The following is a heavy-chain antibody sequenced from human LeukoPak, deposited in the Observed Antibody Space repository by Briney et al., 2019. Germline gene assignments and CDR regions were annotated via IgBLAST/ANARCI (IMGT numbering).Heavy chain of an antibody. CDR1: GGTFSSYA. CDR2: IIPIFGIA. J-gene: IGHJ6*03. D-gene: IGHD5-24*01. V-gene: IGHV1-69*13. Sequence: ASVKVSCKAPGGTFSSYAISWVRQAPGQGLEWMGGIIPIFGIANYAQKFQGRVTITADESTSTAYMELSSLRSEDTAVYYCARVKMYYYYMDVWGKGTTVTVSS. CDR3: ARVKMYYYYMDV.